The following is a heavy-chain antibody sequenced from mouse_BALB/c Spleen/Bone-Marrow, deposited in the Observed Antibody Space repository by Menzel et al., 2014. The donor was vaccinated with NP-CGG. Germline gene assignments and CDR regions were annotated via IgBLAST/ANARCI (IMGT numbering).Heavy chain of an antibody. D-gene: IGHD4-1*01. CDR2: IFPSETYT. CDR3: TRDNWDY. V-gene: IGHV1-69*02. Sequence: QVQLKDSGAELVRPGASVKLSCKAPGYTFXSYWINWVKQRPGQGLEWIGNIFPSETYTNYNQKFKDKATLTVDKSSSTAYMQLSSPTSEDSAVYYCTRDNWDYWGQGTTLTVSS. J-gene: IGHJ2*01. CDR1: GYTFXSYW.